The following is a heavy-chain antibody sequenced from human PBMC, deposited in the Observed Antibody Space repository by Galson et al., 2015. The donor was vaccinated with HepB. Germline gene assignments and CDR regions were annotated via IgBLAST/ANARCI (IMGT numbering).Heavy chain of an antibody. CDR3: ARGGGVYNWNEFDY. D-gene: IGHD1-1*01. J-gene: IGHJ4*02. V-gene: IGHV1-2*06. CDR2: INPNSGGT. Sequence: SVKVSCKASGYTFTGYYMHWGRQAPGQGLEWMGRINPNSGGTNYAQKFQGRVTMTRDTSISTAYMELSRLRSDDTAVYYCARGGGVYNWNEFDYWGQGTLVTVSS. CDR1: GYTFTGYY.